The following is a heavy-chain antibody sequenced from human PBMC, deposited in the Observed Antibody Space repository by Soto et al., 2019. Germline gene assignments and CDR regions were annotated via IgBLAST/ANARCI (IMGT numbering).Heavy chain of an antibody. D-gene: IGHD1-1*01. CDR1: GGCISICASL. Sequence: LGLTCADFGGCISICASLRIRIRQTPGQGLEWIGRIAYAGGAYDNPSLRSRLTLLIDTYKNHFSLRLSFLTAVVMAAYFCGSRYATDDENDPWGQVT. J-gene: IGHJ5*02. CDR2: IAYAGGA. V-gene: IGHV4-30-4*08. CDR3: GSRYATDDENDP.